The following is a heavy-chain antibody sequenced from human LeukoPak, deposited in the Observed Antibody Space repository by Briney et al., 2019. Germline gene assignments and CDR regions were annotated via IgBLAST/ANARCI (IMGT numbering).Heavy chain of an antibody. V-gene: IGHV3-23*01. CDR2: ISDTGSGT. J-gene: IGHJ4*02. D-gene: IGHD2-15*01. CDR3: ARREGYCSGGTCYYDY. Sequence: GGSLRLSCAASGVMFSSHGMSWVRQAPGKGLEWVSSISDTGSGTCYADSVKGRFTISRDNAKNTMYLQMHSLRVEDTAVYYCARREGYCSGGTCYYDYWGQGTLVTVSS. CDR1: GVMFSSHG.